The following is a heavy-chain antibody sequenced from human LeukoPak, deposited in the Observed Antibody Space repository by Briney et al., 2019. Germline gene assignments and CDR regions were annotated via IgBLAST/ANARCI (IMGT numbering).Heavy chain of an antibody. D-gene: IGHD6-19*01. J-gene: IGHJ4*02. Sequence: SETLSLTCSVFGGSISRYYWSWIRQPPGEGLEWIGYTHYSGSTSYNPSLKSRVIISVDTSKNQLSLKLSSVTAADTAVYYCARDLDNSGWYVFDYWGQGNLVTVSS. CDR3: ARDLDNSGWYVFDY. V-gene: IGHV4-59*01. CDR1: GGSISRYY. CDR2: THYSGST.